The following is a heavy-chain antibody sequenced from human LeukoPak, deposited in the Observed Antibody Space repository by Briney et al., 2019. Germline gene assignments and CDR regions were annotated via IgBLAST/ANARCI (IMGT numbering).Heavy chain of an antibody. J-gene: IGHJ4*02. V-gene: IGHV3-74*01. Sequence: GGSLRLSCAASGFTFSYFWMHWVRQVPGKGLVWVSGINNDGTATYYADSVKDRFTISRDNAKNTVYLQMTGLRAEDTTVYYCATVSEYWGQGTLVTVSS. CDR1: GFTFSYFW. CDR2: INNDGTAT. CDR3: ATVSEY.